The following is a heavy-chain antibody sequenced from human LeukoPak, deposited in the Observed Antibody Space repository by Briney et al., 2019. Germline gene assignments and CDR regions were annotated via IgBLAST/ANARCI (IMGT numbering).Heavy chain of an antibody. Sequence: SETLSLTCTVSGGSISSYYWSWIRQPPGKGLEWIGYIYYSGTTNYNPSLKSRVTISVDTSKHQFSLKLSSVTAADTAVYYCARGVYIAAAQYGYWGQGTLVTVSS. CDR1: GGSISSYY. J-gene: IGHJ4*02. D-gene: IGHD6-13*01. V-gene: IGHV4-59*01. CDR2: IYYSGTT. CDR3: ARGVYIAAAQYGY.